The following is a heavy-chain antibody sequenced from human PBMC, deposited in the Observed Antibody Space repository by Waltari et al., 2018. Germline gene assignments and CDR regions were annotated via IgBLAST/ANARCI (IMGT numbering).Heavy chain of an antibody. D-gene: IGHD5-18*01. V-gene: IGHV3-23*04. CDR2: ISGSGDST. J-gene: IGHJ6*03. Sequence: EVQLVESGGGLVQPGGSLRLSCAASGFPFSSYAMSWVHQAPGKGLEWVSAISGSGDSTFYADSVKGRFTISRDNSKSMLNLQMNSLRAEDTAVYYCAKGYSYGYHHYYYMDVWGKGTTVTVSS. CDR1: GFPFSSYA. CDR3: AKGYSYGYHHYYYMDV.